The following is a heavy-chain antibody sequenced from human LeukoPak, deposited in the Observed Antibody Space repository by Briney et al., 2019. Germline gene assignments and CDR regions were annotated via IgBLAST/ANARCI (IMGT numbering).Heavy chain of an antibody. J-gene: IGHJ5*02. CDR1: GGSISSGDSY. V-gene: IGHV4-30-4*01. D-gene: IGHD4-17*01. Sequence: PSETLSLTCTASGGSISSGDSYWSWIRQPPGRGLEWIGYIYYSGNTYYNPSLKSRVTIPVDTSKNQFFLKLSSVTAADTAVYYCAREALRPSRWFDPWGQGTLVTVSS. CDR2: IYYSGNT. CDR3: AREALRPSRWFDP.